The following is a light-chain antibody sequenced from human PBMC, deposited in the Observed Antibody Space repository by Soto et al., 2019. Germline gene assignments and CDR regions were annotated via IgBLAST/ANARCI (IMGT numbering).Light chain of an antibody. Sequence: DIQMTQSPSTQSASVGDRVTITCRASQTVNNWLAWFQQKPGKPPKLLIYRASALESGVPSRFSGSGSGTEFTLTISSLQPDDFATYYCQQYNTYLFTFGPGTTVDIK. CDR1: QTVNNW. CDR2: RAS. V-gene: IGKV1-5*03. CDR3: QQYNTYLFT. J-gene: IGKJ3*01.